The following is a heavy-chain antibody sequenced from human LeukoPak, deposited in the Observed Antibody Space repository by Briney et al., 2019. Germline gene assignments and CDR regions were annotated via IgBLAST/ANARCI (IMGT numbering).Heavy chain of an antibody. J-gene: IGHJ4*02. CDR1: GGSFSGYY. CDR2: INHSGST. CDR3: ARGWNDFWSGYHRFDY. V-gene: IGHV4-34*01. Sequence: SETLSLTCAVYGGSFSGYYWSWIRQPPGKGLEWIGEINHSGSTNYNPSLKSRVTISVDTSKNQFSLKLSSVTAADTAVYYCARGWNDFWSGYHRFDYWGQGTLATVSS. D-gene: IGHD3-3*01.